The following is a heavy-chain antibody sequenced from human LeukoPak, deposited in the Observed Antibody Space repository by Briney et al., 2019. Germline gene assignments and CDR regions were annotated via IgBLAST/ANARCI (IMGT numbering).Heavy chain of an antibody. J-gene: IGHJ4*02. CDR3: ARVRDSAAAGTVDY. V-gene: IGHV4-30-2*01. D-gene: IGHD6-13*01. CDR2: IYHSGST. Sequence: SETLSLTCAVSGGSISSGGYSWSWIRQPPGKGLEWIGYIYHSGSTYYNPSLKSRVTISVDRSKNQFSLKLSSVTAADTAVYYCARVRDSAAAGTVDYWGQGTLVTVSS. CDR1: GGSISSGGYS.